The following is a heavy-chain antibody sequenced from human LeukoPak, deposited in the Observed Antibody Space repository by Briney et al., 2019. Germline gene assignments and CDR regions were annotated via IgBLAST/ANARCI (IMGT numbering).Heavy chain of an antibody. Sequence: PGGSLRLSCAASGFTFSNYNLNWVRQAPGKGLEWVSYISDGSSTIYYADSVRGRFTISRDNAKNSLYLQINSLRDEDTAVYYCARETXGLDYWGQGTLVTVSS. CDR3: ARETXGLDY. CDR2: ISDGSSTI. V-gene: IGHV3-48*02. J-gene: IGHJ4*02. CDR1: GFTFSNYN.